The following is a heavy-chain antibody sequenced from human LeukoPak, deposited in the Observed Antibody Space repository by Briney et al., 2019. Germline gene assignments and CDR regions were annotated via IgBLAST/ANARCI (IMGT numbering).Heavy chain of an antibody. CDR3: ARVAIAVAGCDY. Sequence: GGSLRLSCAASGFTFSSYEMNWVRQAPGKGLEWVSYISSSGSTIYYADSVKGRFTISRDNAKNSLYLQMNSLRAEDTAVYYCARVAIAVAGCDYWGQGTLVTVSS. D-gene: IGHD6-19*01. J-gene: IGHJ4*02. V-gene: IGHV3-48*03. CDR2: ISSSGSTI. CDR1: GFTFSSYE.